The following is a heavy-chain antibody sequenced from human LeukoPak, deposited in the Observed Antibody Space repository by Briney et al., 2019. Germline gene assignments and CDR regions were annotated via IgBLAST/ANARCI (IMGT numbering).Heavy chain of an antibody. CDR3: ARGDIAVANFDY. V-gene: IGHV4-39*01. CDR1: GGSISSSSYY. Sequence: PSETLSLTCTVSGGSISSSSYYWGWIRQPPGKGPEWIGNIYYIGSTYYNPSLKSRVTISVDTSKNQFSLKLSSVTAADTAVYYCARGDIAVANFDYWGQGTLVTVSS. D-gene: IGHD6-19*01. CDR2: IYYIGST. J-gene: IGHJ4*02.